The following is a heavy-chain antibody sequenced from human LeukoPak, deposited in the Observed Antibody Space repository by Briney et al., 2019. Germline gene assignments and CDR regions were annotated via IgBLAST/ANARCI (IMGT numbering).Heavy chain of an antibody. CDR3: ATPYYYGSGSSLYYFEF. Sequence: ASVKVSCKASDYTFTNYGVSWVRQAPGQGLEWMGWISAYNGKTYYAQKFQGRVTMTRDTSTSTVYMELSSLRSEDTAVYYCATPYYYGSGSSLYYFEFWGQGTLVTVSS. D-gene: IGHD3-10*01. J-gene: IGHJ4*02. CDR2: ISAYNGKT. V-gene: IGHV1-18*01. CDR1: DYTFTNYG.